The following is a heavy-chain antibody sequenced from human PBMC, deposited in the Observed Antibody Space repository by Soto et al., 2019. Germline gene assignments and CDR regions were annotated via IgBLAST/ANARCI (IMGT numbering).Heavy chain of an antibody. CDR1: GYTLTELS. J-gene: IGHJ4*02. D-gene: IGHD3-3*02. CDR2: FDPEDGET. Sequence: ASVKVSCKVSGYTLTELSMHWVRQAPGKGLEWMGGFDPEDGETIYAQKFQGRVTMTEDTSTDTAYMELSSLRSEDTAVYYCAITSGIYGHKTFDYWGQGTLVTVSS. V-gene: IGHV1-24*01. CDR3: AITSGIYGHKTFDY.